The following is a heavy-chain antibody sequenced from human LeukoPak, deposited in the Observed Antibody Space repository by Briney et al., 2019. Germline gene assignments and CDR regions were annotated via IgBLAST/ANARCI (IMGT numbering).Heavy chain of an antibody. J-gene: IGHJ5*02. CDR2: ISYDGSNK. CDR1: GFTFSSYA. CDR3: ARDPFAGFDP. Sequence: GRSLRLSCAASGFTFSSYAMHWVRQAPGKGLEWVAVISYDGSNKYYADSVKGRFTISRDNSKNTLYLQMNSLRAEDTAAYYCARDPFAGFDPWGQGTLVTVSS. V-gene: IGHV3-30-3*01.